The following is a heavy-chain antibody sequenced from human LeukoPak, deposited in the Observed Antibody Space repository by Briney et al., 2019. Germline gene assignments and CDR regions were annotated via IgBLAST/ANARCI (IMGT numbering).Heavy chain of an antibody. V-gene: IGHV1-18*01. CDR1: GYTFTDFG. Sequence: ASVKVSCKASGYTFTDFGISWVRQAPGQGLEWMGWISAYNGDTKYSQTFQGRVAMTTDTSTSTAYMELRSLRSDDTAVYYCARDPRDYWGQGTLVTVS. J-gene: IGHJ4*02. CDR2: ISAYNGDT. CDR3: ARDPRDY.